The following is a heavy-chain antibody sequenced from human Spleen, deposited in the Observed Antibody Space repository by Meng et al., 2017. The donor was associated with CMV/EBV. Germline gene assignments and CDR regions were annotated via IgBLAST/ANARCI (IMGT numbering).Heavy chain of an antibody. CDR3: ARDSAGYSSGWSFTYYYGMDV. CDR2: IYYSGST. D-gene: IGHD6-19*01. V-gene: IGHV4-38-2*02. Sequence: SETLSLTCNVSASSISRGYYWGWIRQSPGKGLEWIGSIYYSGSTYYNPSLKSRVTISVGTSKNQFSLKLSSVTAADTAVYYCARDSAGYSSGWSFTYYYGMDVWGQGTTVTVSS. J-gene: IGHJ6*02. CDR1: ASSISRGYY.